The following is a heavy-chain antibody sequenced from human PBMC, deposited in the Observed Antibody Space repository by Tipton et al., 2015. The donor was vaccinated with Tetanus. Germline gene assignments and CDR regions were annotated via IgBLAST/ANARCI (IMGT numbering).Heavy chain of an antibody. D-gene: IGHD3-22*01. CDR3: AGGGDYYDSSGVDY. V-gene: IGHV3-13*01. J-gene: IGHJ4*02. CDR1: GFTFSSYD. CDR2: IGTAGDT. Sequence: SLRLSCAASGFTFSSYDMHWVRQATGKGLEWVSAIGTAGDTYYPGSVKGRFTISRENAKNSLYLQMNSLRAGDTAVYYCAGGGDYYDSSGVDYWGQGTLVTVSS.